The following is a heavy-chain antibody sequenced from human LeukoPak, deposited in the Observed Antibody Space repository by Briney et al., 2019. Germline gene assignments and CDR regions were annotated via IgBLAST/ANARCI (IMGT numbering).Heavy chain of an antibody. Sequence: ASVKVSCKASGYTFTSYAMHWVRQAPGQRLEWMGWINAGNGNTKYSQKFQGRVTITRDTSTSTAYMELRSLRSDDTAVYYCARGPLYCGSGLDYFDYWRQGTLVTVSS. D-gene: IGHD3-10*01. J-gene: IGHJ4*02. CDR2: INAGNGNT. CDR1: GYTFTSYA. CDR3: ARGPLYCGSGLDYFDY. V-gene: IGHV1-3*01.